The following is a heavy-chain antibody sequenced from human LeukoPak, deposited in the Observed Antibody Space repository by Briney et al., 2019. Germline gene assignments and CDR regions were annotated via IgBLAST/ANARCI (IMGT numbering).Heavy chain of an antibody. Sequence: GGSLRLSCAASGFTFSSYGMHWVRQAPGKGLEWVAVISYDGSNKYYADSVKGRFTISRDNSKNTLYLQMNSLRADDTAVYYCASIPPLRYFDWLPKEGGGYWGQGTLVTVSS. CDR3: ASIPPLRYFDWLPKEGGGY. CDR2: ISYDGSNK. CDR1: GFTFSSYG. V-gene: IGHV3-30*03. J-gene: IGHJ4*02. D-gene: IGHD3-9*01.